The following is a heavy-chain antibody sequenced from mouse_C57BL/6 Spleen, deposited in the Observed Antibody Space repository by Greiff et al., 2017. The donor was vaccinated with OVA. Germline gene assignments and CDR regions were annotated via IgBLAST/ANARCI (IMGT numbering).Heavy chain of an antibody. Sequence: EVQLQQSVAELVRPGASVKLSCTASGFNIKNPYMHWVKQRPEQGLEWIGRIDPANGNTKYAPKFQGKATITADTSSNTAYLQLSSLTSEDTAIYYCARSGDYGSSHYAMDYWGQGTSVTVSS. V-gene: IGHV14-3*01. CDR1: GFNIKNPY. J-gene: IGHJ4*01. CDR2: IDPANGNT. D-gene: IGHD1-1*01. CDR3: ARSGDYGSSHYAMDY.